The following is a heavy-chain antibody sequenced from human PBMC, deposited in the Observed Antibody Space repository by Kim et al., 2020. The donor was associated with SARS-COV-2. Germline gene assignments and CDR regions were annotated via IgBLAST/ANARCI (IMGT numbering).Heavy chain of an antibody. D-gene: IGHD6-19*01. Sequence: FQGRVTITADESTSTAYMELGSLRSEDTAVYYCARGGPIAVAGKGYWFDPWGQGTLVTVSS. CDR3: ARGGPIAVAGKGYWFDP. V-gene: IGHV1-69*01. J-gene: IGHJ5*02.